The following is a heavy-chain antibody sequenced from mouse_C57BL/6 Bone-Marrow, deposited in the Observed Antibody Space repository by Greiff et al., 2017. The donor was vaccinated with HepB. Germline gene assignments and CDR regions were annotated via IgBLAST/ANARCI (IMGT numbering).Heavy chain of an antibody. CDR2: IWTGGGT. J-gene: IGHJ3*01. Sequence: VMLVESGPGLVAPSQSLSITCTVSGFSLTSYAISWVRQPPGKGLEWLGVIWTGGGTNYNSALKSRLSISKDNSKSQVFLKMNSLQTDDTARYYCARNKASSGYDWFAYWGQGTLVTVSA. V-gene: IGHV2-9-1*01. D-gene: IGHD3-2*02. CDR1: GFSLTSYA. CDR3: ARNKASSGYDWFAY.